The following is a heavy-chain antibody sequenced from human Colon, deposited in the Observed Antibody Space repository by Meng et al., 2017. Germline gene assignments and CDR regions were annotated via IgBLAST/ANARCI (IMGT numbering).Heavy chain of an antibody. CDR2: SNTKTGNP. CDR1: GYLFSYYA. V-gene: IGHV7-4-1*02. CDR3: AREGSDSWIDY. J-gene: IGHJ4*02. Sequence: QVQLVQSGSELKKPGASVKVTCKTSGYLFSYYAMKWVRQAPGRGLEWMGCSNTKTGNPTYAQAFTGRFVFSLDTSVSTAYLQINDLKADDTAVYYCAREGSDSWIDYWGQGTLVTVSS. D-gene: IGHD6-13*01.